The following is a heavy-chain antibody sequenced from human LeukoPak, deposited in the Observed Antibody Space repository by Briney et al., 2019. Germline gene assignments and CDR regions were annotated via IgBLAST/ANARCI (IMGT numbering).Heavy chain of an antibody. Sequence: GGSLRLSCAASGFTFSSYTMNWVPQAPGKGLQWVSSISSGSRYIFYADSLKGRFTISRDNAKNSLYLQMTSLRAEDTAVYYCARDHGTVAGRWVTDSDYWGQGTLVTVSS. V-gene: IGHV3-21*01. CDR2: ISSGSRYI. J-gene: IGHJ4*02. CDR3: ARDHGTVAGRWVTDSDY. CDR1: GFTFSSYT. D-gene: IGHD6-19*01.